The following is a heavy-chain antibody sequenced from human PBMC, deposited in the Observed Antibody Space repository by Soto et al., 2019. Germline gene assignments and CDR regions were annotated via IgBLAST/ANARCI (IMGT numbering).Heavy chain of an antibody. Sequence: QVQLVQSGAEVKKPGASVKVSCKASGYTFTSYYMHWVRQAPGQGLEWMGIINPSGGSTSYAQKFRGRVTMTRDTSTSTVYMELSSLRSEDTAVYYCARAPSIAARRYYYYYMDVWGKGTTVTVSS. CDR3: ARAPSIAARRYYYYYMDV. J-gene: IGHJ6*03. CDR1: GYTFTSYY. V-gene: IGHV1-46*03. CDR2: INPSGGST. D-gene: IGHD6-6*01.